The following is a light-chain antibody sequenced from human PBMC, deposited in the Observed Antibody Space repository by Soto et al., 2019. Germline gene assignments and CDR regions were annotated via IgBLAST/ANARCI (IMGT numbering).Light chain of an antibody. CDR3: AAWDDSLSGPV. CDR2: RNN. J-gene: IGLJ7*01. Sequence: QSVLTQPPSASGTPGQRVTISCSGSSSNIGSNYVYWYQQLPGTAPKLLIYRNNQRASGVPDRFSGSQSGTSASLAISGLRSEDWADHYCAAWDDSLSGPVFGGGTQLTVL. V-gene: IGLV1-47*01. CDR1: SSNIGSNY.